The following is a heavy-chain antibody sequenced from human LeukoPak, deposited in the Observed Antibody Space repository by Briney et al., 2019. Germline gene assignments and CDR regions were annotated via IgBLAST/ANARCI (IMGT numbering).Heavy chain of an antibody. CDR3: ARDLFYSVSGTYYNVGRVFNY. D-gene: IGHD3-10*01. CDR1: RDTFSRYA. CDR2: IIPIFGTA. Sequence: ASVKLSCKASRDTFSRYAISWVRQSPGQGLEWMGGIIPIFGTANYAQKFQGRVTITADESTSTAYMELSSLRSEDAAVYYCARDLFYSVSGTYYNVGRVFNYWGQGTLVTVSS. V-gene: IGHV1-69*13. J-gene: IGHJ4*02.